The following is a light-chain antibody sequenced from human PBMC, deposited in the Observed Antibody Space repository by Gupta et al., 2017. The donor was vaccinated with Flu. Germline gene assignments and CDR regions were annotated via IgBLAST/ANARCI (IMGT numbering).Light chain of an antibody. CDR3: ATWDNSLNAEV. CDR1: SSNIGDNY. V-gene: IGLV1-51*01. J-gene: IGLJ3*02. CDR2: DNT. Sequence: QSVLTQPPSVSAAPGQKVTITCSGRSSNIGDNYVTWYQQIPGTAPKFLSYDNTKRPSGIPDRFSGSKSGTSATLGITGLQTGDEANYYCATWDNSLNAEVFGGGTTVTVL.